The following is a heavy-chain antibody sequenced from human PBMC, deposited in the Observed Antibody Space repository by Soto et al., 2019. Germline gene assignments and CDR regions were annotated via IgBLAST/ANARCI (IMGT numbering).Heavy chain of an antibody. J-gene: IGHJ4*02. Sequence: LSLTCAVYGGSFSNYYWSWIRQPPGKGLEWIGEINQSGITNYNPSLKSRVTISEDASKNQFSLMLSSVTAADTAVYYCARGNGIASRPADYWGQGTLVTVSS. CDR3: ARGNGIASRPADY. D-gene: IGHD6-13*01. CDR1: GGSFSNYY. CDR2: INQSGIT. V-gene: IGHV4-34*01.